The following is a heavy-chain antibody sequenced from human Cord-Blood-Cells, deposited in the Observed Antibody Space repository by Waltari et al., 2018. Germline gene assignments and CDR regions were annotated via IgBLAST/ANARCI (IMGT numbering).Heavy chain of an antibody. CDR1: GATLIIYA. CDR2: NIPIFGTA. CDR3: ARGSHSSSSSNSDAFDI. V-gene: IGHV1-69*01. J-gene: IGHJ3*02. D-gene: IGHD6-6*01. Sequence: QVQLVQSGAEVKQPGSPVKVSCKASGATLIIYANHWVGQAPGQGPEWMGGNIPIFGTANYAQKFQGRVTITAYESTSTAYMELSSLRSEDTAVYYCARGSHSSSSSNSDAFDIWGQGTMVTVSS.